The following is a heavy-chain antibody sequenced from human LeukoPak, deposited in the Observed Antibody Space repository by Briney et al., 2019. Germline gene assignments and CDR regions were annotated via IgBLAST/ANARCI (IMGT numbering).Heavy chain of an antibody. J-gene: IGHJ4*02. Sequence: SETLSLTCTVSGGSISSYYWSWIRQPPGKGLERIGYVYYSGSTNYNPSLKSRVTISVDTSKNQFSLKLSSVTAADTAVYYCASTYYYDSSGYYYFDYWGQGTLVTVSS. CDR1: GGSISSYY. CDR3: ASTYYYDSSGYYYFDY. V-gene: IGHV4-59*01. CDR2: VYYSGST. D-gene: IGHD3-22*01.